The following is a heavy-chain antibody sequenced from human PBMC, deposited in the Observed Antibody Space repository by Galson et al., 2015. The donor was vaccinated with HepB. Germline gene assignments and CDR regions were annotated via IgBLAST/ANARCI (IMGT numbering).Heavy chain of an antibody. D-gene: IGHD5-12*01. CDR2: ISWNSGSI. CDR1: GFTFDDYA. J-gene: IGHJ4*02. V-gene: IGHV3-9*01. Sequence: SLRLSCAASGFTFDDYAMHWVRQAPGKGLEWVSGISWNSGSIGYADSVKGRFTISRDNAKNSLYLQMNSLRAEDTALYYCAKDKAYSGYDRALFDYWGQGTLVTVSS. CDR3: AKDKAYSGYDRALFDY.